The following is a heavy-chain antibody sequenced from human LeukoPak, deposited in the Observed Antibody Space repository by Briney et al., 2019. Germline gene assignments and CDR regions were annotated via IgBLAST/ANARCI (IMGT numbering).Heavy chain of an antibody. CDR1: GFTFSQAW. V-gene: IGHV3-11*04. Sequence: SGGSLRLSCAASGFTFSQAWMTWVRQAPGKGLEWVSYISSSGSTIYYADSVKGRFTISRDNAENSLYLQMNSLRAEDTAIYYCVVITWDYWGQGTLVTVSS. CDR2: ISSSGSTI. D-gene: IGHD3-22*01. CDR3: VVITWDY. J-gene: IGHJ4*02.